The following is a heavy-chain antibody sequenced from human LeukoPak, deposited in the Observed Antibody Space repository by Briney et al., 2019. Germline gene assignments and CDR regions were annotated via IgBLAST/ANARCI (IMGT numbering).Heavy chain of an antibody. V-gene: IGHV4-34*01. CDR3: ARGYNSSWRRYFQH. J-gene: IGHJ1*01. Sequence: KPSETLSLTCAVYGGSFSGYYWSWIRQPPGKGLEWIGEINHSGSTNYNPSLKSRVTISVDTSKNQFSLKLSSVTAADTAVYYCARGYNSSWRRYFQHWGQGTLVTVSS. CDR2: INHSGST. CDR1: GGSFSGYY. D-gene: IGHD6-13*01.